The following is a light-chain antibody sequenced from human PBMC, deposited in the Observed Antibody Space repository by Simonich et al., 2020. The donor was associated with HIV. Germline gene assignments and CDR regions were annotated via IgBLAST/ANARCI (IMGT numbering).Light chain of an antibody. Sequence: DIVLTQTPLSLSVTPGQPASISCKSSQNLLHTDGKAYLYWYLQKPGQSPRLLIYAVSNRFSGVPDRFSGSGSGTHFTLKIGRVEAEDVGVYYCMQSIQLPLTFGGGTKVEIK. J-gene: IGKJ4*01. CDR3: MQSIQLPLT. CDR2: AVS. CDR1: QNLLHTDGKAY. V-gene: IGKV2D-29*02.